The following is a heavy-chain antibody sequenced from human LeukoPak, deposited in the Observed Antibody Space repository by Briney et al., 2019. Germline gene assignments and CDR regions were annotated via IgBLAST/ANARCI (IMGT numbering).Heavy chain of an antibody. CDR2: MNPNSGNT. Sequence: ASVKVSCKASGYTFTSYDINWVRQATGQGLEWMGWMNPNSGNTGYAQKFQGRVTMTRNTSISTAYMELSSLRSEDTAVYYCARGRGVREVIITRWFDPWGQGTLVTVSS. CDR3: ARGRGVREVIITRWFDP. CDR1: GYTFTSYD. V-gene: IGHV1-8*01. D-gene: IGHD3-10*01. J-gene: IGHJ5*02.